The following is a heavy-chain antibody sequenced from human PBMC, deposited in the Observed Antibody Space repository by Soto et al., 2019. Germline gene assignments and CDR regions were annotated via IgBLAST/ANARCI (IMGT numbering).Heavy chain of an antibody. CDR2: ISYDGSNK. CDR1: GFTFSSYA. V-gene: IGHV3-30-3*01. D-gene: IGHD1-20*01. J-gene: IGHJ4*02. Sequence: GGSLRLSCAASGFTFSSYAMHWVRQAPGKGLEWVAVISYDGSNKYYADSVKGRFTISRDNSKNTLYLQMNSLRAEDTAVYYCARDLVTGTAAVDDWGQGSLVTVSS. CDR3: ARDLVTGTAAVDD.